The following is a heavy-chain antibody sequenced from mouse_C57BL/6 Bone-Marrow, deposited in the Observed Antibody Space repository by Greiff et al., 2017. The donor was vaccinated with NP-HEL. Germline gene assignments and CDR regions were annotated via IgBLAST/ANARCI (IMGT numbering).Heavy chain of an antibody. CDR2: INPSNGGT. CDR3: ARFLLVPYAMDY. D-gene: IGHD6-5*01. J-gene: IGHJ4*01. Sequence: QVHVKQPGTELVKPGASVKLSCKASGYTFTSYWMHWVKQRPGQGLEWIGNINPSNGGTNYNEKFKSKATLTVDKSSSTAYMQLSSLTSEDSAVYYCARFLLVPYAMDYWGQGTSVTVSS. CDR1: GYTFTSYW. V-gene: IGHV1-53*01.